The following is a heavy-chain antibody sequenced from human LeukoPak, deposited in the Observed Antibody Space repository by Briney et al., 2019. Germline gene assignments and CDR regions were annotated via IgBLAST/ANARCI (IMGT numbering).Heavy chain of an antibody. CDR3: ARDRQYYDFWSGYYFYYYYGMDV. V-gene: IGHV3-74*01. Sequence: GGSLRLSCAASGLTFSSYWMHWVRQAPGKGLVWVSRINSDGSSTSYADSVKGRFTISRDNSKNTLYLQMNSLRAEDTAVYYCARDRQYYDFWSGYYFYYYYGMDVWGQGTTVTVSS. CDR2: INSDGSST. J-gene: IGHJ6*02. D-gene: IGHD3-3*01. CDR1: GLTFSSYW.